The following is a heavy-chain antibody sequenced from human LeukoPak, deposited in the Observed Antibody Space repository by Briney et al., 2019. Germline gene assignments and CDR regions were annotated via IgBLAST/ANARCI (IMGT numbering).Heavy chain of an antibody. J-gene: IGHJ4*02. Sequence: SGGSLRLSCAASGFTFSSYAMNWVRQAPGKGLEWVAVISYDGSNKYYADSVKGRFTISRDNSKNTLYLQMNSLRAEDTAVYYCAKVPGPMITFGGVISGDYWGQGTLVTVSS. CDR1: GFTFSSYA. D-gene: IGHD3-16*02. CDR2: ISYDGSNK. V-gene: IGHV3-30-3*01. CDR3: AKVPGPMITFGGVISGDY.